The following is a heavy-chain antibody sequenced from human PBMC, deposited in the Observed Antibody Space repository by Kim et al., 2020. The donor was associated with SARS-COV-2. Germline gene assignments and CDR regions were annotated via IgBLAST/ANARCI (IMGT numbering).Heavy chain of an antibody. D-gene: IGHD6-13*01. V-gene: IGHV4-39*01. J-gene: IGHJ5*02. CDR1: GGSISSSSYY. CDR2: IYYSGST. CDR3: ARQVSWQQLRTGWFDP. Sequence: SETLSLTCTVSGGSISSSSYYWGWIRQPPGKGLEWIGSIYYSGSTYYNPSLKSRVTISVDTSKNQFSLKLSSVTAADTAVYYCARQVSWQQLRTGWFDPWGQGTLVTVSS.